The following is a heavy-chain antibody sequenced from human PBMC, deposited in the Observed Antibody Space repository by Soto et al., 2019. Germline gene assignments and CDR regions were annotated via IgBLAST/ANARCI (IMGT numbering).Heavy chain of an antibody. V-gene: IGHV6-1*01. D-gene: IGHD6-19*01. CDR3: ARSSRGWSPSGYYYGMDV. J-gene: IGHJ6*02. CDR1: GDSVSSNSAA. Sequence: PAQTLSLTCAISGDSVSSNSAAWNWIRQSPSRGLEWLGRTYYRSKWYNDYAVSVKSRITINPDTSKNQFSLQLNSVTPEDTAVYYCARSSRGWSPSGYYYGMDVWGQGTTVTVSS. CDR2: TYYRSKWYN.